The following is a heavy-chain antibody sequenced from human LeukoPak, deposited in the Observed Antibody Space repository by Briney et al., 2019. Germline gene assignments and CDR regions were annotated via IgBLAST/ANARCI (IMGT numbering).Heavy chain of an antibody. J-gene: IGHJ1*01. CDR3: ARDSHCGDDNCYEYFPY. D-gene: IGHD2-15*01. CDR2: INPSSGDT. CDR1: GYTFTGNF. Sequence: ASVKVSCKTSGYTFTGNFMHWVRQAPGQGLEWVGWINPSSGDTKSLQKFQARVILTRDTSINIAYMELSGLRSVDTAVYYCARDSHCGDDNCYEYFPYWGQGTLVTVSS. V-gene: IGHV1-2*02.